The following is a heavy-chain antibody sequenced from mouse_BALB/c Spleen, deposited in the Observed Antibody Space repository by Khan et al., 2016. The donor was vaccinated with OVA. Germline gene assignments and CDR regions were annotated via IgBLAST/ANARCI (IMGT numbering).Heavy chain of an antibody. D-gene: IGHD2-14*01. Sequence: EVQLQESGPSLVKPSQTLSLTCSVTGDSITTGYWNWIRKFPGNKLEYMGYIIYTGYTYYNPSLKSRISITRHTSNNQYYLQLNSVTDEDTATCYCARSTYRYSFVYWGQGTLFTVSA. CDR3: ARSTYRYSFVY. CDR2: IIYTGYT. V-gene: IGHV3-8*02. J-gene: IGHJ3*01. CDR1: GDSITTGY.